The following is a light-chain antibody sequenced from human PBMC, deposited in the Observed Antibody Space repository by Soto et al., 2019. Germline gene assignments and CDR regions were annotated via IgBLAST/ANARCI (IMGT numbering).Light chain of an antibody. Sequence: MNLAPPSLSVYPRERATLSCRASQNVRSNLAWYQQKPGQAPRLPIYGASTRATGIPARFSGRGSGTEFILTISSLQSEDFAVYYRQQYDDWPETFGQGTKVDIK. J-gene: IGKJ1*01. V-gene: IGKV3-15*01. CDR2: GAS. CDR3: QQYDDWPET. CDR1: QNVRSN.